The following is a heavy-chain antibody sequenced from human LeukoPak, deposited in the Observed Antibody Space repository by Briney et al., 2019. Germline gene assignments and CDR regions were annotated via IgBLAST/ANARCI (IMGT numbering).Heavy chain of an antibody. D-gene: IGHD3-22*01. CDR2: FYHSGKT. CDR1: GYSISTGYY. CDR3: ARVRYFDSSGYYYDFDP. V-gene: IGHV4-38-2*02. J-gene: IGHJ5*02. Sequence: SETLFLTCTVSGYSISTGYYWGWIRQPPGKGLEWIGVFYHSGKTYYNPSLKSRLTISVDTSRNQFSLTVRSVTAADTAVYYCARVRYFDSSGYYYDFDPWGQGTLVTVSS.